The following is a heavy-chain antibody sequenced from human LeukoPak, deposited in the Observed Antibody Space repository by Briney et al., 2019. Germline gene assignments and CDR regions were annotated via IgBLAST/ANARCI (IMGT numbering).Heavy chain of an antibody. V-gene: IGHV3-21*01. Sequence: GGSLRLSCAASGFTFSSYSMNWVRQAPGKGLEWVSSISSSSSCIYYADSVKGRFTISRDNAKNSLYLQMNSLRAEDTAVYYCARLYDSSGYYLFDYWGQGTLVTVSS. CDR1: GFTFSSYS. D-gene: IGHD3-22*01. CDR3: ARLYDSSGYYLFDY. J-gene: IGHJ4*02. CDR2: ISSSSSCI.